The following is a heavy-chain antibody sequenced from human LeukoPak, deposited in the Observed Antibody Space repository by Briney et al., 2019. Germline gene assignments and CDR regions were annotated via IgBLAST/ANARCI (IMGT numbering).Heavy chain of an antibody. J-gene: IGHJ4*02. Sequence: GRSLRPSCAASGFTFSSYAMHWVRQAPGKGLEWVAVISYDGSNKYYADSVKGRFTISRDNSKNTLYLQMNSLRAEDTAVYYCARADIVVVPAAMGFDYWGQGTLVTVSS. CDR2: ISYDGSNK. CDR3: ARADIVVVPAAMGFDY. V-gene: IGHV3-30-3*01. D-gene: IGHD2-2*01. CDR1: GFTFSSYA.